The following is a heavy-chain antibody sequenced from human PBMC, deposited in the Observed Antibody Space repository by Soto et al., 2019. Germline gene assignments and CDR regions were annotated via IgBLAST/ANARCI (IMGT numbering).Heavy chain of an antibody. CDR1: GFTVKSYG. CDR2: ISSGNYCI. D-gene: IGHD1-26*01. CDR3: AVDQSGSYTYNWSAP. V-gene: IGHV3-21*04. J-gene: IGHJ5*02. Sequence: GGSLRLSCAASGFTVKSYGMDWVRQAPGKGLEWVSSISSGNYCIDYSYSVKGRFTISRDNSKNSLYLQMNSLGAEDTAMYFCAVDQSGSYTYNWSAPWGKGTLVTVSS.